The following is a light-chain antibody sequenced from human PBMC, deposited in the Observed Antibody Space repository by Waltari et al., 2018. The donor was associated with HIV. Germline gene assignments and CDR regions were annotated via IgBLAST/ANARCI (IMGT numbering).Light chain of an antibody. J-gene: IGLJ3*02. V-gene: IGLV1-40*01. Sequence: QSVLAQPPSVSGAPGQRVTIPCTGSSSNIGADYHVYWYQHLPGTAPKLLIYGNSNRPSGVPHRFSGSKSDTSASLAITGLQAEDEADYYCQSYDRSLSALVFGGGTRLNVL. CDR2: GNS. CDR3: QSYDRSLSALV. CDR1: SSNIGADYH.